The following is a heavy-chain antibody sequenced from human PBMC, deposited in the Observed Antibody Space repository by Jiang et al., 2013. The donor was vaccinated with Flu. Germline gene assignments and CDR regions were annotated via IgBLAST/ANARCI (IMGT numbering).Heavy chain of an antibody. CDR1: GGSISSYY. CDR2: IYYSGST. D-gene: IGHD4-11*01. CDR3: ARLGTTDDFDY. Sequence: GSGLVKPSETLSLTCTVSGGSISSYYWSWIRQPPGKGLEWIGYIYYSGSTNYNPSLKSRVTISVDTSKNQFSLKLSSVTAADTAVYYCARLGTTDDFDYWGQGTLVTVSS. V-gene: IGHV4-59*08. J-gene: IGHJ4*02.